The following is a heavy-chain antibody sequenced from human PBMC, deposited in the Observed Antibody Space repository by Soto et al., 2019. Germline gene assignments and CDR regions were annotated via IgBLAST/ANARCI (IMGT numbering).Heavy chain of an antibody. CDR1: GFTFSGYA. Sequence: PGGSLRLSCAASGFTFSGYAMSWVRQAPGKGLEWVSAINSGGTTYYAVSVKGRFTISRDNSKNALYLQMNSLTAEDTALYYCAEGSPISVAGTTWGQGTLVTVSS. CDR3: AEGSPISVAGTT. CDR2: INSGGTT. J-gene: IGHJ5*02. D-gene: IGHD6-19*01. V-gene: IGHV3-23*01.